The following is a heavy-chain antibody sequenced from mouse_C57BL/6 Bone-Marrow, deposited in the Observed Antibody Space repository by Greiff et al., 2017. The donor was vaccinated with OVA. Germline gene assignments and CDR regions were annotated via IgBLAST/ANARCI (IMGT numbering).Heavy chain of an antibody. CDR3: ARRGCAY. V-gene: IGHV1-69*01. Sequence: QVQLQQPGAELVMPGASVKLSCKASGYTFTSYWMHWVKQRPGQGLEWIGEIDPSDSYTNYNQKFKGKSTLTVDKSSSTAYMQLSSLTSEDSAVYYCARRGCAYWGQGTLVTVSA. CDR2: IDPSDSYT. J-gene: IGHJ3*01. CDR1: GYTFTSYW.